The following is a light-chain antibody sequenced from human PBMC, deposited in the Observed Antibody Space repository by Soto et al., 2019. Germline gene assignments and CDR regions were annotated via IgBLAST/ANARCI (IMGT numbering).Light chain of an antibody. J-gene: IGLJ1*01. CDR2: DAY. CDR1: RSDIGGYNY. CDR3: SSYTDDTAYV. V-gene: IGLV2-14*03. Sequence: QSVLTQTSSVSGSAGQSITISCIGTRSDIGGYNYVSWHQQHPGKAPKLMIYDAYERPLGVSNRFSGSKSGHTAYLTISGLQNEDEADYYCSSYTDDTAYVFGRAKKVTV.